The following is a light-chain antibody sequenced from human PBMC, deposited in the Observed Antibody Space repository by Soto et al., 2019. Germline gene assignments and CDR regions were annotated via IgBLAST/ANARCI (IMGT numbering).Light chain of an antibody. J-gene: IGLJ1*01. Sequence: QSVLTQPASVSASPGQSIAISCTGSSSDVGGYNYVSCYQQPPGKAPKLMFYDVINRPSGFFIRFSGSKSGNTASLTFSGLQAEDEADYYCSSYTSSTTYVFGAGTKVTVL. CDR3: SSYTSSTTYV. V-gene: IGLV2-14*01. CDR2: DVI. CDR1: SSDVGGYNY.